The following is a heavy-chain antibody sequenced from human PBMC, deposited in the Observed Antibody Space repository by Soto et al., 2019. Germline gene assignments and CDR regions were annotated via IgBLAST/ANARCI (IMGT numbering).Heavy chain of an antibody. J-gene: IGHJ3*02. CDR3: ARGNWGGGAFDI. D-gene: IGHD7-27*01. CDR1: GYTFTSYG. CDR2: ISAYNGNT. V-gene: IGHV1-18*01. Sequence: QVQLVQSGAEVKKPGASVKVSCKASGYTFTSYGISWVRQAPGQGLEWMGWISAYNGNTNYAQKLRGRVTMPTATSTGTAYMELRSLRSDDTAVYYGARGNWGGGAFDIWGQGTMVTVSS.